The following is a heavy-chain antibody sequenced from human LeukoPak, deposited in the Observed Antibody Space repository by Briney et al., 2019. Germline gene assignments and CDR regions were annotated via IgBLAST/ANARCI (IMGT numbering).Heavy chain of an antibody. CDR3: ARENSAFDI. Sequence: ASVKVSCTASGYTFSYYYLHWVRQAPGQGLEWMGIINPSSGSTSYAQKFQGRVTMTRDTATSTVYMELSSLRSEDTAVYYCARENSAFDIWGQGTMVTVSS. J-gene: IGHJ3*02. V-gene: IGHV1-46*01. CDR2: INPSSGST. D-gene: IGHD4-23*01. CDR1: GYTFSYYY.